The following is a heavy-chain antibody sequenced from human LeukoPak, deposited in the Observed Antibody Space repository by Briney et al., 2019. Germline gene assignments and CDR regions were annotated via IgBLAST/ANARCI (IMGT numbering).Heavy chain of an antibody. Sequence: GGSLRLSCAASGFGFSSYAVHWVRQAPGKGLEWVSAISGSGGSTYYADSVKGRFTISRDNSKNTLYLQMNSLRAEDTAVYYCAKVKWLRFRIDAFDIWGQGTTVTVSS. D-gene: IGHD5-12*01. CDR2: ISGSGGST. CDR1: GFGFSSYA. V-gene: IGHV3-23*01. CDR3: AKVKWLRFRIDAFDI. J-gene: IGHJ3*02.